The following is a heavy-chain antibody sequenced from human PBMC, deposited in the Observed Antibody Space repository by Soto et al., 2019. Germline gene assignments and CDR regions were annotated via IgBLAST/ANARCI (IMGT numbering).Heavy chain of an antibody. V-gene: IGHV4-31*03. CDR3: ARVTREYGASRFDY. D-gene: IGHD2-8*01. CDR1: GGSIKNGDNY. CDR2: IYNNGAT. Sequence: QVQLQESGPGLVKPSETLSLTCTVSGGSIKNGDNYWSWIRQFAGKGLEWIGYIYNNGATYYNPSLKSRVTISVDTSKNQFSLNLSSVTAADTALYYCARVTREYGASRFDYWGQGSLVTVSS. J-gene: IGHJ4*02.